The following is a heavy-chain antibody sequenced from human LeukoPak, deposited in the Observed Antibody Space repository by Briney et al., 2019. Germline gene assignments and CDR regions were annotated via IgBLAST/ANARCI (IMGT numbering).Heavy chain of an antibody. V-gene: IGHV3-21*01. D-gene: IGHD4-17*01. J-gene: IGHJ4*02. CDR2: ISSSSSNI. CDR1: GFTFSSYS. Sequence: GGSLRLSCAASGFTFSSYSMNWVRQAPGKGLEWVSSISSSSSNIYYADSVKGRFTISRDNSKNSLYLQMNSLRGEDTAVYYCAKKFRGTTVISGDYFDYWGQGTLVTVSS. CDR3: AKKFRGTTVISGDYFDY.